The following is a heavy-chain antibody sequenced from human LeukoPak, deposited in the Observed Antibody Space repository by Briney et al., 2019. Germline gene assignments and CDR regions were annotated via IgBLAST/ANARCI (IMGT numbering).Heavy chain of an antibody. V-gene: IGHV4-59*01. J-gene: IGHJ4*02. Sequence: PSETLSLTCTVSGGSISSYYWSWIRQPPGKGLEWIGYIYYSGSTNYNPSLKSRVTISVDTSKNQFSLKLSSVTAADTAVYYCAKGSLRSITFSYFDYWGQGTLVTVSS. D-gene: IGHD3-10*01. CDR2: IYYSGST. CDR1: GGSISSYY. CDR3: AKGSLRSITFSYFDY.